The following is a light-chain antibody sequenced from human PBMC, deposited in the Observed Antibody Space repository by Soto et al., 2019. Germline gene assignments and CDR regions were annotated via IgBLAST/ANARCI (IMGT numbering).Light chain of an antibody. CDR1: QSVSSY. J-gene: IGKJ2*01. CDR2: DAS. CDR3: QQRSNWPRT. V-gene: IGKV3-11*01. Sequence: EIVLTQSPATLSLSPGERATLSCRASQSVSSYLAWYQQKPGQAPRLLIYDASNRATGIPARFSGSGSGTDCTLTISSREPEDVAVYYCQQRSNWPRTFGQGTKLEIK.